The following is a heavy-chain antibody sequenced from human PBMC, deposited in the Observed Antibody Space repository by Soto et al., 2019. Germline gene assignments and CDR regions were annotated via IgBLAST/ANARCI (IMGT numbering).Heavy chain of an antibody. CDR1: GYSFTSYW. J-gene: IGHJ5*02. CDR3: VGIAVAGTP. V-gene: IGHV5-10-1*01. Sequence: PGDPLRISYKGAGYSFTSYWTSWVRQMPGKGLEWMGRIDPSDSYTNYSPSFQGHVTISADKSISNAYLQLSSLKASDTAMYYCVGIAVAGTPWRQGTLVTVSS. D-gene: IGHD6-19*01. CDR2: IDPSDSYT.